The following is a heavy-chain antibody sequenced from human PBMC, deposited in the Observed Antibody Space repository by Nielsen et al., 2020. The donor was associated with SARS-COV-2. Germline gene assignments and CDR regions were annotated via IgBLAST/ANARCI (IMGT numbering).Heavy chain of an antibody. CDR1: GCSISSSSYY. Sequence: SETLSLTCTVSGCSISSSSYYWGWIRQPPGKGLEWIGSIYYSGSTYYNPSLKSRVTISVDTSKNQFSLKLSSVTAADTAVYYSARQGVITMIVVVIPNYFDYWGQGTLVTVSS. D-gene: IGHD3-22*01. V-gene: IGHV4-39*01. CDR3: ARQGVITMIVVVIPNYFDY. J-gene: IGHJ4*02. CDR2: IYYSGST.